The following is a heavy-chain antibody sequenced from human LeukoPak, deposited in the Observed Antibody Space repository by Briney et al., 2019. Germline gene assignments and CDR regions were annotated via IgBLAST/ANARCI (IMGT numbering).Heavy chain of an antibody. CDR1: GFTFSSYA. J-gene: IGHJ4*02. Sequence: GGSLRLSCAASGFTFSSYAMSWVRQAPGKRLEWVSAISGSGGSTYYADSVKGRFTISRDNSKNTLYLQMNSLRAEDTAVYYCAKGSRGIVVVPAASSFDYWGQGTLVTVSS. V-gene: IGHV3-23*01. D-gene: IGHD2-2*01. CDR2: ISGSGGST. CDR3: AKGSRGIVVVPAASSFDY.